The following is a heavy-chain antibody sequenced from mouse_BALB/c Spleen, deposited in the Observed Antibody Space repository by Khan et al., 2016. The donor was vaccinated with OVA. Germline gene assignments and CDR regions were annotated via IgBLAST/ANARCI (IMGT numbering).Heavy chain of an antibody. CDR2: IWGDGST. CDR1: GCSITSYG. Sequence: VELVESGPGLVAPSQSLSITCTVSGCSITSYGVNWVRQPPGKGLEWLGVIWGDGSTNYHSALISRLSISKDNSKSQVFLKLNSLQTDDTATYYCVKQNYGTLYAMDYWGQGTSVTVSS. D-gene: IGHD2-1*01. J-gene: IGHJ4*01. CDR3: VKQNYGTLYAMDY. V-gene: IGHV2-3*01.